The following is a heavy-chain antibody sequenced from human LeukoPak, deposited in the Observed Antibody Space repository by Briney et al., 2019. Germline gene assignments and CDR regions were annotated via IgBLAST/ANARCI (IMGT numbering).Heavy chain of an antibody. CDR2: IIPIFGTA. V-gene: IGHV1-69*01. CDR3: ARDLGARDCSSTSCYAFDI. Sequence: SVKVSCKASGGTFSSYAIGWVRQAPGQGLEWMGGIIPIFGTANYAQKFQGRVTITADESTSTAYMELSSLRSEDTAVYYCARDLGARDCSSTSCYAFDIWGQGTMVTVSS. CDR1: GGTFSSYA. J-gene: IGHJ3*02. D-gene: IGHD2-2*01.